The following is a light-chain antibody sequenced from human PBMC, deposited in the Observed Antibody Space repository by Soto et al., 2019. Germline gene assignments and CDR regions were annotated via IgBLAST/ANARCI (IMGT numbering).Light chain of an antibody. CDR1: QGIGNF. CDR2: AAS. J-gene: IGKJ4*01. V-gene: IGKV1-27*01. CDR3: HRYNSFPLT. Sequence: DIEMTQSPSSLSASVGDRVTISCRASQGIGNFLAWYQHKQGNVPKLLIYAASTLQSGGPSRFSGSGSGTDFTLTISDLQPEDVATYFCHRYNSFPLTFGGGTRWISN.